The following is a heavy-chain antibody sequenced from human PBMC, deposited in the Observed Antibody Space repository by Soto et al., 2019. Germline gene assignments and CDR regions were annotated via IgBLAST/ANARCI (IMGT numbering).Heavy chain of an antibody. Sequence: EVQLVESGGGLVKPGGSLRLSCAASGFTFSSYSMNWVRQAPGKGLEWVSSISSSSSYIYYADSVKGRFTISRDNAKNSLYLQMNSLRAEDTAVYYCARGRSTSWDHDYMDVWGKGTTVTVSS. J-gene: IGHJ6*03. CDR3: ARGRSTSWDHDYMDV. D-gene: IGHD2-2*01. CDR2: ISSSSSYI. CDR1: GFTFSSYS. V-gene: IGHV3-21*01.